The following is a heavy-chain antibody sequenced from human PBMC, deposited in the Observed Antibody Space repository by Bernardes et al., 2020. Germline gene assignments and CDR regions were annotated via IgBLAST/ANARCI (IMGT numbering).Heavy chain of an antibody. CDR2: IYYSGST. Sequence: SETLSLTCTVSGGSISSYYWSWIRQPPGKGLEWIGYIYYSGSTNSNPSLKSRVTISVDTSKNQFSLKLSSVTAADTAVYYCARVGGGGYYYYYYMDVWGKGTTVTVSS. V-gene: IGHV4-59*01. D-gene: IGHD3-16*01. CDR3: ARVGGGGYYYYYYMDV. CDR1: GGSISSYY. J-gene: IGHJ6*03.